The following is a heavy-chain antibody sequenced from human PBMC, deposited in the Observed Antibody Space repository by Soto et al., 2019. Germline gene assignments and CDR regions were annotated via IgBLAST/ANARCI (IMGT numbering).Heavy chain of an antibody. D-gene: IGHD3-22*01. Sequence: QVQLVQSGAEVKKPGSSVKVSCKASGGTFSRYAISWVRQAPGQGLEWMGGIIPIFGTANYAQKFQGRVTITADESTSTAYMELSRLRSEDTAVYYCARGYTSGYYYFSGDYWGQGTLVTVSS. CDR1: GGTFSRYA. CDR2: IIPIFGTA. CDR3: ARGYTSGYYYFSGDY. V-gene: IGHV1-69*01. J-gene: IGHJ4*02.